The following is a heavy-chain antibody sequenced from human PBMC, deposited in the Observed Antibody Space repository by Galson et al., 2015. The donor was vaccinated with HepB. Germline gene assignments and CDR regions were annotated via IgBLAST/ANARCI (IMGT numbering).Heavy chain of an antibody. J-gene: IGHJ6*02. CDR3: AREGLGVPYGMDV. Sequence: SLRLSCAASGFTFSSYAMSWVRQAPGKGLEWVSGISGSGGKTYYADSVKGRFTISRDNSKNTLYLQMNSLRAEDTAVYYCAREGLGVPYGMDVWGQGTTVTVSS. D-gene: IGHD3-16*01. CDR1: GFTFSSYA. CDR2: ISGSGGKT. V-gene: IGHV3-23*01.